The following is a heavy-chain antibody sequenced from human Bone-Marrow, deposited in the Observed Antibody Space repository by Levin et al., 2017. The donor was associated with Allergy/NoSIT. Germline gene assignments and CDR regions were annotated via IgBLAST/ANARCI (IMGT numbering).Heavy chain of an antibody. CDR1: GGTFSSYA. D-gene: IGHD5-18*01. V-gene: IGHV1-69*13. Sequence: SVKVSCKASGGTFSSYAISWVRQAPGQGLEWMGGIIPIFGTANYAQKFQGRVTITADESTSTAYMELSSLRSEDTAVYYCATPVDTAMAFLQLDIWGQGTMVTVSS. J-gene: IGHJ3*02. CDR3: ATPVDTAMAFLQLDI. CDR2: IIPIFGTA.